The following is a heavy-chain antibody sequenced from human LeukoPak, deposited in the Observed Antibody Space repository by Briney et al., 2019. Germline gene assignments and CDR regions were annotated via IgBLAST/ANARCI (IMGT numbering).Heavy chain of an antibody. Sequence: ASVKVSCKASGYTFTGYYMHWVRQAPGQGLEWMGWINPNSGGTNYAQKFQGRVTMTRDTSISTAYMELSRLRSDDTAVYYCARAKWELRVLLGYWGQGTLVTVSS. CDR3: ARAKWELRVLLGY. CDR2: INPNSGGT. D-gene: IGHD1-26*01. V-gene: IGHV1-2*02. CDR1: GYTFTGYY. J-gene: IGHJ4*02.